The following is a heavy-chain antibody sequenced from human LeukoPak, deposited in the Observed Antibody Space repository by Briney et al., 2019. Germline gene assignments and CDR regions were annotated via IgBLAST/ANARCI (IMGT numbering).Heavy chain of an antibody. D-gene: IGHD3-10*01. Sequence: GGSPRLSCAVSGFTFSSYAMSWVRQAPGKGLGWVSAISGSGGSTYYADSVKGRFTISRDNSKNTLYLQMNSLRAEDTAVYYCARGRRSFARFGGPFNYWGQGTLVTVSS. CDR2: ISGSGGST. CDR3: ARGRRSFARFGGPFNY. J-gene: IGHJ4*02. CDR1: GFTFSSYA. V-gene: IGHV3-23*01.